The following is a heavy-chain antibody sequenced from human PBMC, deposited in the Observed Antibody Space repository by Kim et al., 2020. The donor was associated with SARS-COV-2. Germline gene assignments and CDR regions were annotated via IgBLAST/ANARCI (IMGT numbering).Heavy chain of an antibody. J-gene: IGHJ4*01. CDR2: ISSTGAGT. Sequence: GGSLRLSCVASGFTFTTSAMSWVRQVPGKGLEWVAGISSTGAGTYYAPSVRGRFKVSRDNSRDTVSLQMNNLRVDDTSLYFCAKDLGWGCGGDCFAFDH. V-gene: IGHV3-23*01. CDR3: AKDLGWGCGGDCFAFDH. CDR1: GFTFTTSA. D-gene: IGHD2-21*02.